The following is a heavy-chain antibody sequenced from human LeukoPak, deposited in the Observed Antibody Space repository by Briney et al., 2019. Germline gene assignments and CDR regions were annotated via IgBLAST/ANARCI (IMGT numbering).Heavy chain of an antibody. J-gene: IGHJ3*02. CDR3: VRHCCSTPSKRTFDI. Sequence: SETLSLTCTVSGGSIWTSDYYWGCIRQFPGKGLEWIGTISDGGSTYYNPSLASRVIISVDTSKNQFSLKLSSVTAADTAVYYCVRHCCSTPSKRTFDIWGQGTLVTVSS. CDR2: ISDGGST. CDR1: GGSIWTSDYY. V-gene: IGHV4-39*01. D-gene: IGHD2-2*01.